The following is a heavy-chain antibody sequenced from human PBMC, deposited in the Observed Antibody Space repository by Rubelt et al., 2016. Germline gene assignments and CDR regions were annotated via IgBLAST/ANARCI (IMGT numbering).Heavy chain of an antibody. D-gene: IGHD3-22*01. Sequence: QVQLQQWGAGLLKPSETLSLTCAVYGGSFSGYYWSWIRQPPGKGLEWIGEINNSGSTNYNPSLKSRVTISVDTSKAQFSLKLSSVTAADTAVYYCARGKEGLGVTMMDYWGQGTLVTVSS. CDR3: ARGKEGLGVTMMDY. V-gene: IGHV4-34*01. CDR2: INNSGST. CDR1: GGSFSGYY. J-gene: IGHJ4*02.